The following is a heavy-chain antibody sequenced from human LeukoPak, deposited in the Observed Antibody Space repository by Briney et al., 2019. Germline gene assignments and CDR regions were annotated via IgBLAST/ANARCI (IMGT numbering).Heavy chain of an antibody. CDR2: INHSGST. CDR3: ARRAKYSSSSPLGY. CDR1: GGSFSGYY. Sequence: ASETLSLTCAVYGGSFSGYYWSWIRQPQGKGLEWIGEINHSGSTNYNPSLKSRVTISVDTSKNQFSLKLSSVTAADTAVYYCARRAKYSSSSPLGYWGQGTLVTVSS. D-gene: IGHD6-6*01. J-gene: IGHJ4*02. V-gene: IGHV4-34*01.